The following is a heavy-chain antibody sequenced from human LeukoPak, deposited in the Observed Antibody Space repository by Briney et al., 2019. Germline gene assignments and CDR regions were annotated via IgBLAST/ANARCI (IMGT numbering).Heavy chain of an antibody. Sequence: GGSLRLSCTASGFTFSSYWMHWVRQGPGKGLVWVSRINDDGSDTNYADSVKGRFTISRDNAKNTVDLQMNSLRAEDTAVYYCTRANGVRGITDYWGQGTLVTVSS. D-gene: IGHD3-10*01. J-gene: IGHJ4*02. CDR2: INDDGSDT. CDR1: GFTFSSYW. V-gene: IGHV3-74*01. CDR3: TRANGVRGITDY.